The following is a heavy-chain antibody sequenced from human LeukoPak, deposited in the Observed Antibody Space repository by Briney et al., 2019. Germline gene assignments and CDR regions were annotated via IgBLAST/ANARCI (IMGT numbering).Heavy chain of an antibody. V-gene: IGHV4-59*11. J-gene: IGHJ4*02. CDR2: VLDSERT. D-gene: IGHD5-18*01. CDR1: GGSISTHY. Sequence: SETLSLTCTVSGGSISTHYWSWIRQPPGKGLEWIGYVLDSERTKDNPSLKSRATLSADTSKNQFSLRLTSVTAADSAVYYCATIKRGSIFGYFDFWGQGVLVTVSS. CDR3: ATIKRGSIFGYFDF.